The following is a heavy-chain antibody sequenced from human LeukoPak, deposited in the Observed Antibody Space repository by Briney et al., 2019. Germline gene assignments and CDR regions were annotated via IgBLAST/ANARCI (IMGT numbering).Heavy chain of an antibody. Sequence: PGGALRLSCAASGFTFSSYWMHWVRQAPGKGLVWVSRINSDGSSITYADSVKGRFTISRANAMNTLYLQLNSLRAEDTAVYYCAKQMDHVHSSSWWWGFDYWGQGTLVTVSS. CDR2: INSDGSSI. V-gene: IGHV3-74*01. D-gene: IGHD6-13*01. CDR3: AKQMDHVHSSSWWWGFDY. J-gene: IGHJ4*02. CDR1: GFTFSSYW.